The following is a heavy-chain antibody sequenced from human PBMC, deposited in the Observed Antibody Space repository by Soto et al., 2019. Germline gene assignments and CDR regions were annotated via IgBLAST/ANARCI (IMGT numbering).Heavy chain of an antibody. CDR3: ARDGYSSGWTDYYYYYGMDV. CDR2: IYYSGST. J-gene: IGHJ6*02. Sequence: PSETLSLTCAVYGGSFSGYYWSWIRQPPGKGLEWIGYIYYSGSTNYNPSLKSRVTISVDTSKNQFSLKLSSVTAADTAVYYCARDGYSSGWTDYYYYYGMDVWGQGTTVTVSS. D-gene: IGHD6-19*01. V-gene: IGHV4-59*01. CDR1: GGSFSGYY.